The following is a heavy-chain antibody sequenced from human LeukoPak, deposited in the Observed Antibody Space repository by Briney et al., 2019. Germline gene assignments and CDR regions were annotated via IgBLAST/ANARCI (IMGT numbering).Heavy chain of an antibody. CDR1: GYSFTSYW. CDR3: ARHPTMVATWYFDY. CDR2: IYPGDSDT. Sequence: GESLKISFKGSGYSFTSYWIGWVRQMPGKGLGWMGIIYPGDSDTRYSQSFQGQVTLSADKSISTAYLQWSSLKASDTAMYYCARHPTMVATWYFDYWGQGTLVTVSS. J-gene: IGHJ4*02. D-gene: IGHD4/OR15-4a*01. V-gene: IGHV5-51*01.